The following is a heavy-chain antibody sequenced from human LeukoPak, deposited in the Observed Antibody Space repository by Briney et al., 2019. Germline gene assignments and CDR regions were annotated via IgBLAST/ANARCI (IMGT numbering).Heavy chain of an antibody. Sequence: PSETLSLTCTVSGGSISGYYWSWIRQPAGKGLEWIGRISTSGSTNYNPSLKSRVTMSVDTSKNHFSLKLSSVTAADTAVYHCARASSGRFYYFDYWGQGALVTVSS. J-gene: IGHJ4*02. CDR2: ISTSGST. D-gene: IGHD6-19*01. CDR3: ARASSGRFYYFDY. CDR1: GGSISGYY. V-gene: IGHV4-4*07.